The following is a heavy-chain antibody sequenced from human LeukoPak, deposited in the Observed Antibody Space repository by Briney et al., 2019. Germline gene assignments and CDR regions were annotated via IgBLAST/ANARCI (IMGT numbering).Heavy chain of an antibody. Sequence: PSETLSLTCAVYGGSFSGYYWSWIPQPPGKGLEWIGEINHSGSTNYNPSLKSRVTISVDASKNQFSLKLSSVTAADTAVYYCARGLTGTTPHTALHAFDIWGQGTMVTVSS. D-gene: IGHD1-7*01. CDR2: INHSGST. J-gene: IGHJ3*02. CDR1: GGSFSGYY. CDR3: ARGLTGTTPHTALHAFDI. V-gene: IGHV4-34*01.